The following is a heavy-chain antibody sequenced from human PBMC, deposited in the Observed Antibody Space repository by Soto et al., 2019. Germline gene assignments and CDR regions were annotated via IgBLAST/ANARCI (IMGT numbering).Heavy chain of an antibody. CDR1: GAYISSGDYY. J-gene: IGHJ5*02. Sequence: PSETLSLTCNVSGAYISSGDYYWSWIRQPPGKGLEWIGYYGGRTNYNPSLKSRVTISVDTAKNHFSLKLSSVTAADTAVYFCAKDNCVSPSCYRLYNWFDPWGQGTLVTVSS. CDR2: YGGRT. V-gene: IGHV4-61*03. CDR3: AKDNCVSPSCYRLYNWFDP. D-gene: IGHD2-2*01.